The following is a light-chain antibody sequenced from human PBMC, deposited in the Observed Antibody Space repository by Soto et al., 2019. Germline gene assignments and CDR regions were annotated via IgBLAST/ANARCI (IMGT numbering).Light chain of an antibody. CDR3: QQYGSSPQT. V-gene: IGKV3-20*01. CDR1: QSVSSSY. Sequence: EIVLTQSPGTLSFYPGERATLSCRASQSVSSSYLAWYQQKPGPAPRLLIYRASSRATGIPDRFSGRGSGTDFTLTIRRLEPDDLAVYYCQQYGSSPQTFGHGTKLQ. J-gene: IGKJ2*01. CDR2: RAS.